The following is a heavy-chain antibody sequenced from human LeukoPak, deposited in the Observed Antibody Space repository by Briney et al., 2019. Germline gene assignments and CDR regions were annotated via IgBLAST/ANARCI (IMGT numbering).Heavy chain of an antibody. D-gene: IGHD3-22*01. V-gene: IGHV4-39*01. CDR1: GGSISSSYYF. CDR3: ARGLPYYYDSSGYYTPFDY. J-gene: IGHJ4*02. Sequence: SETLSLTCTVSGGSISSSYYFWGWVRQSPGKALEWIGSIYYSGTTYYNWSLQSRVTVSVDTSKNQFSLKLTSVTAADTAVYYCARGLPYYYDSSGYYTPFDYWGQGTLVTVSS. CDR2: IYYSGTT.